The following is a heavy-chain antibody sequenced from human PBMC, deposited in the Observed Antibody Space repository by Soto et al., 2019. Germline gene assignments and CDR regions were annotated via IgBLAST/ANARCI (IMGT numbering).Heavy chain of an antibody. V-gene: IGHV4-59*01. J-gene: IGHJ4*02. CDR2: IYYSGSA. CDR3: ARRLYSGYEGGFDY. Sequence: SETLSLTCTVSGGSISSYYWSWIRQPPGKGLEYIAYIYYSGSANYNPSLKSRVTISVDTSKNQFSLKLSSVTAADTAVYYCARRLYSGYEGGFDYWGQGTLVTVSS. D-gene: IGHD5-12*01. CDR1: GGSISSYY.